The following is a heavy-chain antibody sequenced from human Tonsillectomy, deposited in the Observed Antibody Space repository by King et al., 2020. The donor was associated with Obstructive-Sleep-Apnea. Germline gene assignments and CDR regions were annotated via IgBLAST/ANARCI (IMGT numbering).Heavy chain of an antibody. V-gene: IGHV1-2*02. CDR2: INPNTGGT. D-gene: IGHD2-15*01. CDR1: GYIFTGYY. J-gene: IGHJ4*02. CDR3: ATDIVVVLAATGDY. Sequence: QLVQSGAEVKKPGASVKVSCKASGYIFTGYYMHWVRQAPGQGLEWMGWINPNTGGTIFAKKFQGRVTMTRDTSFSTAYMELSRLRSDDTAVYYCATDIVVVLAATGDYWGQGTLVTVSS.